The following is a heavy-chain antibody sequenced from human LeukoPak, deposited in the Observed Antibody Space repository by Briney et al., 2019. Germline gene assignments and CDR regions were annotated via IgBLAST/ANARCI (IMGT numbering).Heavy chain of an antibody. CDR2: IYTSGST. D-gene: IGHD1-26*01. J-gene: IGHJ4*02. CDR1: GDSISSYY. Sequence: ETLSLTCTVSGDSISSYYWSWIRQPPGKGLEWIGCIYTSGSTNYNPSLKSRVAISIDTSKNQFSLKLTSVTAADTAVYYWARHGMSGSYTYWGQGTLVTVSS. V-gene: IGHV4-4*09. CDR3: ARHGMSGSYTY.